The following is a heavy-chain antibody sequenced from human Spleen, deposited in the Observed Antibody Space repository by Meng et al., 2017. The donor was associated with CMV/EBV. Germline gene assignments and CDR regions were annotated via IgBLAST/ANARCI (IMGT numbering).Heavy chain of an antibody. CDR2: IIPMFDTA. D-gene: IGHD2-2*01. CDR3: ATSAKRGVVVVPAAIFPSVDYYYGMDV. V-gene: IGHV1-69*05. Sequence: SVKVSCKTSGGTFSNYAISWVRQAPGQGLEWVGGIIPMFDTANYAQKFQGRVTITTDESTSTAYMELSSLRSEDTAVYYCATSAKRGVVVVPAAIFPSVDYYYGMDVWGQGTTVTVSS. CDR1: GGTFSNYA. J-gene: IGHJ6*02.